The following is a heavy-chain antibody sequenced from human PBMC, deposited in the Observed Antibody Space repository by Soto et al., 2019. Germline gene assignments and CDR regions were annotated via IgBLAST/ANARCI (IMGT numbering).Heavy chain of an antibody. Sequence: QVQLVESGGGVVQPGRSLRLSCAVSGFTVSSYGLHWVRQAPGKGLEWVAVISRDGRTTFYADSVKGRFTISRDNSRNTLFFEMKSLRGGDMAVYYCTGEVASGYWGQGTLVTVSS. J-gene: IGHJ4*02. CDR2: ISRDGRTT. D-gene: IGHD2-8*02. V-gene: IGHV3-30*03. CDR1: GFTVSSYG. CDR3: TGEVASGY.